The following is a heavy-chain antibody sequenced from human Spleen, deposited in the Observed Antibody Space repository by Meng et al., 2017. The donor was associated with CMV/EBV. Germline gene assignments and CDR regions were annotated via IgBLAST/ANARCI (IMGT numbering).Heavy chain of an antibody. CDR2: ISHSGGT. CDR3: ARTEGYNWNDVHWFDP. J-gene: IGHJ5*02. V-gene: IGHV4-34*01. D-gene: IGHD1-1*01. CDR1: SGSFSGYY. Sequence: SETLSLTCAVSSGSFSGYYWTWVRQPPGKGLEWIGEISHSGGTNYNLSLKSRLTISIDTSRHQFSLRLSSVTAADTAVYYCARTEGYNWNDVHWFDPWGQGTLVTVSS.